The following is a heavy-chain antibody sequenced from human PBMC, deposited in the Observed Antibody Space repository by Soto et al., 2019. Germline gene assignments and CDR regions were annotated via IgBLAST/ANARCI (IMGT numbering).Heavy chain of an antibody. D-gene: IGHD1-1*01. J-gene: IGHJ3*01. CDR3: ASWHEREHAYDV. Sequence: DVQLVESGGGLIQPGESLRLSCAAFGLTVSGKKYVAWVRQGPGKGLEWVSALYDVDGSFYADSVKGRFTTSSDSSKTTVYLQMNGLRPDDTVVYYCASWHEREHAYDVWGQGTTVTVSS. CDR2: LYDVDGS. V-gene: IGHV3-53*01. CDR1: GLTVSGKKY.